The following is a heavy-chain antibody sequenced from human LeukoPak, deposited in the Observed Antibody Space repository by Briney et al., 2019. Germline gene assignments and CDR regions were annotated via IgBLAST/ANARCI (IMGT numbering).Heavy chain of an antibody. CDR3: ARDQRRYCSGGSCSLGDY. Sequence: PGGPLRLSCAASGFTFSSYGMHWVRQATGKGLEGVAVIWYDGSNKYYADSVKGRFTISRDNSKNTLYLQMNSLSAEDTAVYYCARDQRRYCSGGSCSLGDYWGQGTLVTVSS. CDR1: GFTFSSYG. CDR2: IWYDGSNK. V-gene: IGHV3-33*01. D-gene: IGHD2-15*01. J-gene: IGHJ4*02.